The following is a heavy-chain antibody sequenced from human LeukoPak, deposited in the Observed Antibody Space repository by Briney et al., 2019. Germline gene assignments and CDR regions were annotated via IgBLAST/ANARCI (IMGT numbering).Heavy chain of an antibody. Sequence: SETLSLTCTVSGGSISSNSYYWGWIRQPPGKRLEWIGSIYYSGSTYYNPSLKSRVTISADTSKNQFSLKLSSVTAADTAVYYCARHYYYDSSGYYYYFDYWGQGTLVTVSS. D-gene: IGHD3-22*01. CDR1: GGSISSNSYY. CDR2: IYYSGST. CDR3: ARHYYYDSSGYYYYFDY. V-gene: IGHV4-39*01. J-gene: IGHJ4*02.